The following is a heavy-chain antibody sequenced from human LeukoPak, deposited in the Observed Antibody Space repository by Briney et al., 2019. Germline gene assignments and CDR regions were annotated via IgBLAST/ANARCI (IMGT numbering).Heavy chain of an antibody. J-gene: IGHJ4*02. D-gene: IGHD2-15*01. CDR1: GFTFSSYG. CDR3: ANGYCSGGSCYSDYFDY. CDR2: ISYDGSNK. V-gene: IGHV3-30*18. Sequence: PGGSLRLSCAASGFTFSSYGMHWVRQAPGKGLEWVAVISYDGSNKYYADSVKGRFTISRDNSKNTLYLQMNSLRAEDTAVYYCANGYCSGGSCYSDYFDYWGQGTLVTVSS.